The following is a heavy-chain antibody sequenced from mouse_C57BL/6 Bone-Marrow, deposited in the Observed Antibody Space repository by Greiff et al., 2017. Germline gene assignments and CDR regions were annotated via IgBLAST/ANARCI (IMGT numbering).Heavy chain of an antibody. CDR3: ARGIYQGAMDY. Sequence: QVQLQQSGPELVKPGASVKIYCKASGYAFSSSWMNWVKQRPGKGLEWIGRIYPGDGDTNYNGKFKGKATLTADKSSSTAYMQLSSLTSEDSAVYFCARGIYQGAMDYWGQGTSVTVSS. V-gene: IGHV1-82*01. CDR2: IYPGDGDT. CDR1: GYAFSSSW. J-gene: IGHJ4*01.